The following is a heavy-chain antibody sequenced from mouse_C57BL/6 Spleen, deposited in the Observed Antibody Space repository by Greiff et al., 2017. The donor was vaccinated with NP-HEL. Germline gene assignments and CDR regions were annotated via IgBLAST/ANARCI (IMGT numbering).Heavy chain of an antibody. D-gene: IGHD2-1*01. Sequence: VQLQQSGPELVKPGASVKISCKASGYAFSSSWMNWVKQRPGKGLEWIGRIYPGDGDTNYNGKFKGKATLTADKPSSTAYMQLSSLTSEDSAVYFCARGDYGNYEGYFDVWGTGTTVTVSS. V-gene: IGHV1-82*01. CDR3: ARGDYGNYEGYFDV. CDR1: GYAFSSSW. J-gene: IGHJ1*03. CDR2: IYPGDGDT.